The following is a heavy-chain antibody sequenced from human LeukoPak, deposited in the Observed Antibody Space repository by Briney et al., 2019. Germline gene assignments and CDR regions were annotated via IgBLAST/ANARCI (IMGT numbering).Heavy chain of an antibody. CDR1: GGSISSSSYY. J-gene: IGHJ4*02. D-gene: IGHD3-3*01. V-gene: IGHV4-39*01. CDR2: IYYSGST. Sequence: SETLSLTCTVSGGSISSSSYYWGWIRQPPGKGLEWIGIIYYSGSTYYNPSLKSRVTISVDTSKNQFSLKLSSVTAADTAVYYCARRYYDFWSGYYIGNPFDYWGQGTLVTVSS. CDR3: ARRYYDFWSGYYIGNPFDY.